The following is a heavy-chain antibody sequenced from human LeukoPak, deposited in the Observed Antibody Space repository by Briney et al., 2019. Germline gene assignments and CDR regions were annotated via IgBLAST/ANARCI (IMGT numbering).Heavy chain of an antibody. CDR3: ARLRASVTTTSDFDY. Sequence: SETLSLTCTVSGGSLSSSHYSWGWNRQPPGKGLEWIGSIYSGGSTYYNPSLKSRVTISVDTSKNQFSLKLSSVTAADTAVYYCARLRASVTTTSDFDYWGQGTLVTVSS. CDR2: IYSGGST. J-gene: IGHJ4*02. CDR1: GGSLSSSHYS. D-gene: IGHD5-12*01. V-gene: IGHV4-39*01.